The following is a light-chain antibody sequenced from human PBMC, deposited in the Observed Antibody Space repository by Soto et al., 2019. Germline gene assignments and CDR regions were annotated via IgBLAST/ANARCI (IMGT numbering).Light chain of an antibody. CDR1: SNDVGSYNY. J-gene: IGLJ1*01. CDR3: SSYTSSSTPYV. CDR2: DVS. V-gene: IGLV2-14*03. Sequence: QSALTHPASVSGSPGQSITISCTGTSNDVGSYNYVSWYQQHPGKAPKLMIYDVSNRPSGVSNRFSGFKSGNTASLTISGLQAEDEADYYGSSYTSSSTPYVLGTGTKLTVL.